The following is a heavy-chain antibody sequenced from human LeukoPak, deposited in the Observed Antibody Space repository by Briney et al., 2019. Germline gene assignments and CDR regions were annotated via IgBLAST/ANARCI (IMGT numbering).Heavy chain of an antibody. CDR1: GFTFSSYA. CDR3: AKGREDSYSADAFDI. V-gene: IGHV3-23*01. D-gene: IGHD5-18*01. CDR2: ISDSGGST. J-gene: IGHJ3*02. Sequence: QTGGSLRLSCAASGFTFSSYAMRWARQAPGKGLGWDTSISDSGGSTFYAYSVKGRFTISRDNSKTTLYLQMNSMRAEDTAVYYCAKGREDSYSADAFDIWGQGTMVTVSS.